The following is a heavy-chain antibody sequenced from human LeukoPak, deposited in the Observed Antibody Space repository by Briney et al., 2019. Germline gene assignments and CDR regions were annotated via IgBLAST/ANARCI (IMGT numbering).Heavy chain of an antibody. Sequence: PGGSLRLSCAASGFTFSSYAMSWVRQAPGKGLESVSAISGSGGSTYYADSVKGRFTIPRDNSKNTLYLQMNSLRAEDTAVYYCAKGSGSYPRNNWFDPWGQGTLVTVSS. D-gene: IGHD3-10*01. J-gene: IGHJ5*02. CDR3: AKGSGSYPRNNWFDP. CDR1: GFTFSSYA. V-gene: IGHV3-23*01. CDR2: ISGSGGST.